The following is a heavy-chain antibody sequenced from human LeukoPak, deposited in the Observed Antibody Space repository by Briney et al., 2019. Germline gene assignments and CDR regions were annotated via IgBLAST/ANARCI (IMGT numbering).Heavy chain of an antibody. J-gene: IGHJ4*02. CDR2: INDSGRT. CDR3: ARGHCGGDCYSGYYFDY. V-gene: IGHV4-34*01. Sequence: PSETLSLTCAVYGGSFSNYYWSWIRQTPGKGMEWIGEINDSGRTNYNPSLMSRVTVSVDTSKNQFSLRLTSVTATDTAVYYCARGHCGGDCYSGYYFDYWGQGTLVTVSS. CDR1: GGSFSNYY. D-gene: IGHD2-21*02.